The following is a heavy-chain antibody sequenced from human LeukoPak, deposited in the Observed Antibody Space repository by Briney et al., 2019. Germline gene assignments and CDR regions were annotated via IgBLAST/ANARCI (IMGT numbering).Heavy chain of an antibody. V-gene: IGHV3-7*02. CDR2: IKQDGSEK. CDR1: GFSFNTYW. Sequence: GGSLRLSCAASGFSFNTYWMTWVRQAPGKGLEWVANIKQDGSEKDYVDSVKGRFTISRDNGKNSLYLEMNSLRAEDTAIYYCAKHLEPVAGRSYYFDYWGQGTLVTVSS. CDR3: AKHLEPVAGRSYYFDY. J-gene: IGHJ4*02. D-gene: IGHD6-19*01.